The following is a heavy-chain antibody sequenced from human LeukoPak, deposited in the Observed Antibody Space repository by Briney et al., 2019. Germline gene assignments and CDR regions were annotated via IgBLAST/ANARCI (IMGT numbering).Heavy chain of an antibody. CDR1: GYTFTGYY. V-gene: IGHV1-2*04. CDR2: INPNSGGT. Sequence: ASVKVSCKASGYTFTGYYIHWVRQAPGQGLEWMGRINPNSGGTNYAQKFQGWVTMTRDTSISTAYMELSRLRSEDTAVYYCARFIVGATYFDYWGQGTLVTVSS. J-gene: IGHJ4*02. D-gene: IGHD1-26*01. CDR3: ARFIVGATYFDY.